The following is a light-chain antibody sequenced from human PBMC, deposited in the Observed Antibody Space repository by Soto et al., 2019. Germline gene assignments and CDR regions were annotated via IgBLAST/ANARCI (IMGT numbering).Light chain of an antibody. Sequence: QSALTQPASVSGSPGQSITISCTGGSSDIGSHNLVSWYQQYPGKAPKLMIFEANKRPSGVSNRFSGSKSGNTASLTVSGLQADGEANYYFCSYVGTTTIFGGGTKPTAL. CDR3: CSYVGTTTI. CDR2: EAN. J-gene: IGLJ2*01. V-gene: IGLV2-23*01. CDR1: SSDIGSHNL.